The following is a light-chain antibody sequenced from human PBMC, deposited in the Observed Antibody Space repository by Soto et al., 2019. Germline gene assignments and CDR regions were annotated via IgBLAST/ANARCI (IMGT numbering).Light chain of an antibody. J-gene: IGKJ2*01. CDR2: DAS. Sequence: DIQMTQSPSTLSASVGDRVTITCRASQRISTWLAWYQQKPGKVPRLLIYDASSLESGVPSRFSGSGSGTEFTLAISRLEAEDFAVYYCQQYGCSPRYTFGQGTKLEIK. CDR3: QQYGCSPRYT. CDR1: QRISTW. V-gene: IGKV1-5*01.